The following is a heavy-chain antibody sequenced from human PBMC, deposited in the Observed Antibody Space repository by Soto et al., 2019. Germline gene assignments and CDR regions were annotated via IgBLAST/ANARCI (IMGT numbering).Heavy chain of an antibody. J-gene: IGHJ4*02. CDR2: ISYDGSNK. Sequence: GGSLRLSCAASGFTFSSYGMHWVRQAPGKGLEWVAVISYDGSNKYYADSVKGRFTISRDNSKNTLYLQMNSLRAEDTAVYYCAKGHGSYYDYWGQGTLVTVSS. V-gene: IGHV3-30*18. CDR3: AKGHGSYYDY. CDR1: GFTFSSYG. D-gene: IGHD1-26*01.